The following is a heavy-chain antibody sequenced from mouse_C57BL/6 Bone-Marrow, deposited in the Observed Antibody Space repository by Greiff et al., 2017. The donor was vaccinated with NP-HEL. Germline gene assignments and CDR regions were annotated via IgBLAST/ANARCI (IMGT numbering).Heavy chain of an antibody. CDR1: GYTFTSYG. CDR2: IYIGNGYT. J-gene: IGHJ1*03. CDR3: ARRTLYYGNYVDWYFDV. Sequence: VQLQQSGAELVRPGSSVKMSCKTSGYTFTSYGINWVKQRPGQGLEWIGYIYIGNGYTEYNEKFKGKATLTSSTSSSTDYMQLSSLTSEDSAIYFYARRTLYYGNYVDWYFDVWGTGTTVTVSS. D-gene: IGHD2-1*01. V-gene: IGHV1-58*01.